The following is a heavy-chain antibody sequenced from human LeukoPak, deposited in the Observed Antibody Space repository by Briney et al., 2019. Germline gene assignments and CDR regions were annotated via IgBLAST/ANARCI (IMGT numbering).Heavy chain of an antibody. J-gene: IGHJ6*02. V-gene: IGHV5-10-1*01. CDR2: IDPSDSYT. D-gene: IGHD4-11*01. Sequence: GESLKISCKGSGYSFTSYWISWVRQMPGKGLEWMGRIDPSDSYTNYSPSFQGHVTISADKSISTAYLQWSSLKASDTAMYYCARHQRASTVTTRNYYGMDVWGQGTTVTVSS. CDR3: ARHQRASTVTTRNYYGMDV. CDR1: GYSFTSYW.